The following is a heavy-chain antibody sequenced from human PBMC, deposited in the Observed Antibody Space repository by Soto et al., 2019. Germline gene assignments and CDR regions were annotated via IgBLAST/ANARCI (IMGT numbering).Heavy chain of an antibody. J-gene: IGHJ4*02. CDR2: IWYDGSNK. V-gene: IGHV3-33*06. Sequence: GGSLRLTCAASGFTFSSYGMHWVRQAPGKGLEWVAVIWYDGSNKYYADSVKGRFTISRDNSKNTLYLQMNSLRAEDTAVYYCAKVVGELSNYFDYWGQGTLVTVSS. D-gene: IGHD3-10*01. CDR1: GFTFSSYG. CDR3: AKVVGELSNYFDY.